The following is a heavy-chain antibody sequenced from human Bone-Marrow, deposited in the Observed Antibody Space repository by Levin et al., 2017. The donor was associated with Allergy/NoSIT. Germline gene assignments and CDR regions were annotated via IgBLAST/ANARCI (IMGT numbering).Heavy chain of an antibody. CDR3: ARDQRRKNNWNDSFDY. V-gene: IGHV4-31*03. D-gene: IGHD1-20*01. CDR2: ISYNGDT. Sequence: SPTLSLTCTVSGGSISSGFYFWTWIRQHPGKGLEWIGYISYNGDTFYNPSLESRLTMSMDASKNQFSLKVTSVTAADTARYFCARDQRRKNNWNDSFDYWGQGLLVTVSS. J-gene: IGHJ4*02. CDR1: GGSISSGFYF.